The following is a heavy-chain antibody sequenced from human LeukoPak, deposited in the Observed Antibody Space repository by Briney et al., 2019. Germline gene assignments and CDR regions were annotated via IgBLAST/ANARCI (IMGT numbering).Heavy chain of an antibody. CDR1: GYTFTSYG. CDR2: ISAYNGNT. CDR3: ARENSTTDAFDI. D-gene: IGHD4-17*01. V-gene: IGHV1-18*01. J-gene: IGHJ3*02. Sequence: ASVKVSCKASGYTFTSYGISWVRQAPGQGLEWMGWISAYNGNTNYAQKLQGSVTMTTDTSTSTAYMELRSLRSDDTAVYYCARENSTTDAFDIWGQGTMVTVSS.